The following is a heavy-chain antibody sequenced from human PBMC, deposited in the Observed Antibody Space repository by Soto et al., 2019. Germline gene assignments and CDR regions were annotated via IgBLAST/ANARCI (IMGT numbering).Heavy chain of an antibody. Sequence: QVQLVQSGAEVKKPGSSVKVSCKASGGTFSSYAISWVRQAPGQGLEWMAGIIPLFGTADYAQKFQGRVMITADESTSTAYMELSSLRSEDTAVYYCASNYGDYRYYYGMDVWGQGTTVTVSS. J-gene: IGHJ6*02. D-gene: IGHD4-17*01. V-gene: IGHV1-69*12. CDR1: GGTFSSYA. CDR2: IIPLFGTA. CDR3: ASNYGDYRYYYGMDV.